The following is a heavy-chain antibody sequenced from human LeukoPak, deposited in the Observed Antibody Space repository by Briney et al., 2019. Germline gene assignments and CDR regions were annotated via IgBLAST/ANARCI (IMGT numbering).Heavy chain of an antibody. CDR1: GFTFSNAW. D-gene: IGHD3-22*01. Sequence: PGGSLRLSCAASGFTFSNAWMSWVRQAPGKGLEWVGRIKSKPDGGTTDYAAPVQGRFTISRDDSTTTLYLQMNSLQTEDTAVYYCTTDSLLGRDYYDSSGFLYWGQGTLVTVSS. CDR3: TTDSLLGRDYYDSSGFLY. J-gene: IGHJ4*02. CDR2: IKSKPDGGTT. V-gene: IGHV3-15*01.